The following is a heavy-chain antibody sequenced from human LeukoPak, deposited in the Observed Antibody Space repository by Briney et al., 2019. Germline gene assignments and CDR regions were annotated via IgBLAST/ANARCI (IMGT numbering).Heavy chain of an antibody. Sequence: PGGPLRLSCAASCFIFSSYEMNWVRQAPGKGLEWVSYISSSGSTIYYADSVKGRFTISRDNADNSLYLQMNRWRAEGAAVNDCARDTRDYYDSSADFDYWGQGTLVTVSS. D-gene: IGHD3-22*01. CDR2: ISSSGSTI. J-gene: IGHJ4*02. CDR3: ARDTRDYYDSSADFDY. V-gene: IGHV3-48*03. CDR1: CFIFSSYE.